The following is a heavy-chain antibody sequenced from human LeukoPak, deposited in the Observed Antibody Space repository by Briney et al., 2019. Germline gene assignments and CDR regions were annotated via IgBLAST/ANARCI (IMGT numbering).Heavy chain of an antibody. D-gene: IGHD3-10*01. J-gene: IGHJ5*02. CDR1: GYTFTGYY. CDR3: AREKLLWKNWFDP. V-gene: IGHV1-2*02. CDR2: INPNSGGT. Sequence: ASVKVSCKASGYTFTGYYMHWVRQAPGQGLEWMGWINPNSGGTNYAQKFQGRVTMTRDTSISTAYMELSRLRSDDTAVYYCAREKLLWKNWFDPWGQGTLVTVSS.